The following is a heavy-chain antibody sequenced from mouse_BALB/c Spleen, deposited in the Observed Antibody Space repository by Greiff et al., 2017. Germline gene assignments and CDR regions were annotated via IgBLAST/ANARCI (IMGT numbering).Heavy chain of an antibody. J-gene: IGHJ3*01. CDR2: IRNKANGYTT. V-gene: IGHV7-3*02. CDR3: ARAPYDYDSSWFAY. Sequence: DVMLVESGGGLVQPGGSLRLSCATSGFTFTDYYMSWVRQPPGKALEWLGFIRNKANGYTTEYSASVKGRFTISRDNSQSILYLQMNTLRAEDSATYYCARAPYDYDSSWFAYWGQGTLVTVSA. CDR1: GFTFTDYY. D-gene: IGHD2-4*01.